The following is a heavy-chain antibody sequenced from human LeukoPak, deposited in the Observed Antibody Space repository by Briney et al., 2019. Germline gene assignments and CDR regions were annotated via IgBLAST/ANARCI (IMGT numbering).Heavy chain of an antibody. V-gene: IGHV3-23*01. Sequence: GGSLRLSCAASGFTFSSCGMSWVRQDPGKGLEWVSAISGSGGSTYYADSVKGRFTISRDNSKNTLYLQMNSLRAGDTAVYYCAKETYSFDIWGQGTMVTVSS. CDR2: ISGSGGST. D-gene: IGHD3-10*01. CDR1: GFTFSSCG. CDR3: AKETYSFDI. J-gene: IGHJ3*02.